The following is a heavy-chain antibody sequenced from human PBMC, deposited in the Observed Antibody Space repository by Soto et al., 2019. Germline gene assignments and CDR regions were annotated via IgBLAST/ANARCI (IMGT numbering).Heavy chain of an antibody. CDR2: GSYSGTT. Sequence: SETLSLTCTVSGVSVSSGSFYWAWIRQPPGKGLEWIGFGSYSGTTNYKASLKSRVTIFVDTSRSQISLKVSSLTAADTAVYYCARGATVTRYDYWGQGTLVTVSS. D-gene: IGHD4-17*01. CDR1: GVSVSSGSFY. V-gene: IGHV4-61*01. CDR3: ARGATVTRYDY. J-gene: IGHJ4*02.